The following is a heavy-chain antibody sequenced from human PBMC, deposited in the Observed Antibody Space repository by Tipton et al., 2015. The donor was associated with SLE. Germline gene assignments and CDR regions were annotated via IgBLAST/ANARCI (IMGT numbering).Heavy chain of an antibody. CDR2: IDYSGRT. J-gene: IGHJ4*02. V-gene: IGHV4-39*07. Sequence: TLSLTCTVSGGSITSSGFYWGWFRQPPGKGLEWIGSIDYSGRTYYTPSLKSQVTISVDTSKNQFSLKLSSVTAADTAFYYCARRTSGYAPDYWGQGTLVNVSP. D-gene: IGHD5-12*01. CDR1: GGSITSSGFY. CDR3: ARRTSGYAPDY.